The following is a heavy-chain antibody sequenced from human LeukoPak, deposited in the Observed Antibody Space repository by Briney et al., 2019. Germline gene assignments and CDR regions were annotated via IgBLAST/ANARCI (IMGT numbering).Heavy chain of an antibody. CDR1: GGSLSTYD. CDR3: ARGPSSSYGAGFGH. CDR2: ISHGGNT. Sequence: SETLSLTCAVYGGSLSTYDWSWIRQTPEKGLEWIGKISHGGNTNYNPSLKGRITISADTFGNQVSLKLTSVTAADTAIYYCARGPSSSYGAGFGHWGQGTLVTVSS. V-gene: IGHV4-34*01. D-gene: IGHD6-6*01. J-gene: IGHJ5*02.